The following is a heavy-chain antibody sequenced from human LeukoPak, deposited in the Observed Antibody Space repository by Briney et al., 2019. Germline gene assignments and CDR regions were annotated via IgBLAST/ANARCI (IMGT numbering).Heavy chain of an antibody. J-gene: IGHJ5*02. CDR1: GGTFSSYA. CDR3: ARDHKQLNRYSSWEDWFDP. CDR2: IIPIFGTA. D-gene: IGHD6-13*01. Sequence: ASVKVSCKASGGTFSSYAISWVRQAPGQGLEWMGGIIPIFGTANYAQKFQGRVTITADESTSTAYMELSSLRSEDTALYYCARDHKQLNRYSSWEDWFDPWGQGTLVTVSS. V-gene: IGHV1-69*13.